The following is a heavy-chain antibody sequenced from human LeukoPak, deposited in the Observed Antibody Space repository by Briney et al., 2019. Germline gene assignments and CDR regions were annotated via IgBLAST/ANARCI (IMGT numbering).Heavy chain of an antibody. D-gene: IGHD5-24*01. Sequence: GGSLRLSCAASRFTFSSYATNWVRQAPGKGLEWVSQISGSGGETYYADSVQGRFTISRDNSENTLYLQMNSLRAEDTAVYYCVKRSRDGYNSPLDNWGQGTLVTVSS. CDR1: RFTFSSYA. V-gene: IGHV3-23*01. CDR2: ISGSGGET. CDR3: VKRSRDGYNSPLDN. J-gene: IGHJ4*01.